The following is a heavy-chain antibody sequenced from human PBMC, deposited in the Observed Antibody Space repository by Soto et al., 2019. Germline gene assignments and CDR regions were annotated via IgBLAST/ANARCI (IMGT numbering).Heavy chain of an antibody. CDR3: ARGGRTDWRYFDS. J-gene: IGHJ4*02. Sequence: EVQLLESGGDLVQPGGSLRLSCAASAFPFSNYAMSWVRQAPGSGLEWVSAIGGSGATTYYADSVKGRFTISRDNSKNTLYLQMNSLKTEDTAVYYCARGGRTDWRYFDSWGQGTLVTVSS. D-gene: IGHD2-15*01. V-gene: IGHV3-23*01. CDR2: IGGSGATT. CDR1: AFPFSNYA.